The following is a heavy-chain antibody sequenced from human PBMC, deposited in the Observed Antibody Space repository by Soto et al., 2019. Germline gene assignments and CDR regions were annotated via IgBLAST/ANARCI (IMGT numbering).Heavy chain of an antibody. CDR1: GYTFASYG. CDR3: ARRPAAGTITWFDP. V-gene: IGHV1-18*01. J-gene: IGHJ5*02. D-gene: IGHD6-13*01. Sequence: ASVKVSCKASGYTFASYGISWVRQAPGQGLEWMGWISAYNGNTNYAQKLQGRVTMTTDTSTSTAYMELRSLRSDDTAVYYWARRPAAGTITWFDPWGQGTLVTVSS. CDR2: ISAYNGNT.